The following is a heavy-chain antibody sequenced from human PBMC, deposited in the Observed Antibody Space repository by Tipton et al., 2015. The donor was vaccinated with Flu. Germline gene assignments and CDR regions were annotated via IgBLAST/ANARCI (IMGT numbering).Heavy chain of an antibody. D-gene: IGHD2-2*01. CDR1: GFTFSSYW. CDR3: ARGCSATTCYATAFDV. Sequence: AVSGFTFSSYWIHWVRQFPGKGLEWVSRLSADGSVTTYADSVKGRFTISRDNAKNTLSLQMDSLRVEDTAVYYCARGCSATTCYATAFDVWGQGTMVTVSS. CDR2: LSADGSVT. V-gene: IGHV3-74*01. J-gene: IGHJ3*01.